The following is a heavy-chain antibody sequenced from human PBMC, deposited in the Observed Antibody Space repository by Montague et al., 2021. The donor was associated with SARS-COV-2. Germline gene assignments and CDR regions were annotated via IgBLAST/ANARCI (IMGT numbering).Heavy chain of an antibody. J-gene: IGHJ4*02. V-gene: IGHV4-34*01. CDR1: GESFSGYY. Sequence: SETLSLTCAVYGESFSGYYWSWIRQPPGKGLEWIGEINHSGSTNYNPSLKSRVTISVDTSKNQFSLKLSSVTAADTAVYYCARGYQLRFLEWSSRQSTFDYWGQGTLVTVSS. CDR3: ARGYQLRFLEWSSRQSTFDY. CDR2: INHSGST. D-gene: IGHD3-3*01.